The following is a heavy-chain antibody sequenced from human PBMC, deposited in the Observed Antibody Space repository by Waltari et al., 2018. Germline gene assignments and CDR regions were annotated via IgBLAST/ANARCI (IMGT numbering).Heavy chain of an antibody. J-gene: IGHJ4*02. V-gene: IGHV4-61*02. Sequence: QVQLQESGPGLVKPSQTLSLTCTVSGGSISSGSYYWSWIRQPAGKGLEWIGRIYTSGSTNYNPSLKSRVTLSVDTSKNQFSLKLSSVTAADTAVYYCARAVVDPNEYYFDYWGQGTLVTVSS. CDR2: IYTSGST. CDR1: GGSISSGSYY. D-gene: IGHD3-22*01. CDR3: ARAVVDPNEYYFDY.